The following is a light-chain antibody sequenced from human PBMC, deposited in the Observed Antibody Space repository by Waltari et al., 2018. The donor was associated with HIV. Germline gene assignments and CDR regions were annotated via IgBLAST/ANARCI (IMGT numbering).Light chain of an antibody. J-gene: IGKJ1*01. CDR2: GAS. Sequence: EIVMTQSPATLSVSPGERATLSRRASQSVSSNLAWYQQKPGQAPRLLIYGASTRATGIPARFSGSGSGTEFTLTISSLQSEDFAVYYCQQYNNWLRTFGQGTKVEIK. CDR1: QSVSSN. CDR3: QQYNNWLRT. V-gene: IGKV3-15*01.